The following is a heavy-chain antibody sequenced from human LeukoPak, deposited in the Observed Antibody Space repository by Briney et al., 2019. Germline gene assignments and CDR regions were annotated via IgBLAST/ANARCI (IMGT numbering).Heavy chain of an antibody. CDR3: AKDEGTRDYYYYYYYGMDL. V-gene: IGHV3-30*18. Sequence: PGGSLRLSCVASGFTFSSYGMHWVRQAPGKGLEWVAVISYDGRHKYYADSVKGRFTISRDNSKNTLYLQMNSLRVEDTAVYYCAKDEGTRDYYYYYYYGMDLWGQGTTVTVSS. CDR2: ISYDGRHK. CDR1: GFTFSSYG. J-gene: IGHJ6*02. D-gene: IGHD3-22*01.